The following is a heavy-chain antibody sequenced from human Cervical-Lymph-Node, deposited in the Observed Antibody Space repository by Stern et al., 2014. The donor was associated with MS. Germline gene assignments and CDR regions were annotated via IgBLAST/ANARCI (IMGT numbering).Heavy chain of an antibody. J-gene: IGHJ4*01. Sequence: EVQLVESGAEVKKAGESLKISCKASGYTFTTSWIGWVRQMPGKGLEWMGVIYPGDSDIRYSPSFPGQVTISADKPLHTPYLQLSSLKASDTAMYYCVRLESYFDYWGPGTLVTVSS. CDR1: GYTFTTSW. CDR3: VRLESYFDY. CDR2: IYPGDSDI. V-gene: IGHV5-51*04.